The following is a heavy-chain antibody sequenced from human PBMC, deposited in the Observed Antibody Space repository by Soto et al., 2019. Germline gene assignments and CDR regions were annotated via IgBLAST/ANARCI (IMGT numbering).Heavy chain of an antibody. Sequence: QVQLVQSGAEVKKPGASVKVSCKASGYTFTIYGISWVRQAPGQGLEWMGWISGYNGNTDYAQNLQDRGTLTTDASTSSVYMELRSLRSDDTAVYYCARVDYYDSSGYYGYWGQGTLITVSS. V-gene: IGHV1-18*04. CDR3: ARVDYYDSSGYYGY. J-gene: IGHJ4*02. D-gene: IGHD3-22*01. CDR1: GYTFTIYG. CDR2: ISGYNGNT.